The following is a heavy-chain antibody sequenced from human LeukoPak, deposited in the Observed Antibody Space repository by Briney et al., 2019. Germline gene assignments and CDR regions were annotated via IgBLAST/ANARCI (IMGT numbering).Heavy chain of an antibody. CDR1: GYTFTGYY. D-gene: IGHD2-2*01. J-gene: IGHJ6*04. V-gene: IGHV1-2*04. CDR3: AKGAPAAIYHYYGMDV. CDR2: INPNSGGT. Sequence: GASVKVSCKASGYTFTGYYMHWVRQAPGQGLEWMGWINPNSGGTSYAQKFQGWVTMTRDTSISTAYMELSRLRSDDTAVYYCAKGAPAAIYHYYGMDVWGKGTTVTVSS.